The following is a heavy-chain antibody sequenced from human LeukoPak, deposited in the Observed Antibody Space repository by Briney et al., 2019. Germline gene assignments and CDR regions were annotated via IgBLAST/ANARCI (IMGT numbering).Heavy chain of an antibody. V-gene: IGHV1-18*01. J-gene: IGHJ6*01. CDR3: ACVSGAVPRALNYYYGMDV. CDR1: GYTFTSDC. Sequence: ASVKVSCKASGYTFTSDCISWVRQAPGQGLEWMGCISAYNGNTNYAQKLQGRVTMTTDTSTSTAYMELRSLRSDDTAVYYCACVSGAVPRALNYYYGMDVWGQGTTVTVSS. CDR2: ISAYNGNT. D-gene: IGHD1-26*01.